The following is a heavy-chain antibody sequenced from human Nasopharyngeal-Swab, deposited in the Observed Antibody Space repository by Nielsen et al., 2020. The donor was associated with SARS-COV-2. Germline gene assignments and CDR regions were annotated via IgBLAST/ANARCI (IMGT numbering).Heavy chain of an antibody. D-gene: IGHD3-22*01. J-gene: IGHJ3*02. CDR3: AKDYYDSSGYHPDAFDI. CDR2: ISGSGGST. V-gene: IGHV3-23*01. Sequence: GESLKISCAASGLTFSSYAMSWVRQAPGKGLEWVSAISGSGGSTYYADSVKGRFTISRDNSKNTLYLQMNSLRAEDTAVYYCAKDYYDSSGYHPDAFDIWGQGTMVTVSS. CDR1: GLTFSSYA.